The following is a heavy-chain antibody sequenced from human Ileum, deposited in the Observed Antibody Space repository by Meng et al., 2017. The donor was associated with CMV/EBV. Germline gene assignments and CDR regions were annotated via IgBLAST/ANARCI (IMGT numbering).Heavy chain of an antibody. D-gene: IGHD5-18*01. J-gene: IGHJ6*02. V-gene: IGHV3-73*01. CDR2: IRGKVGNSAT. CDR3: ARGIQLWSYYYYYGMDV. Sequence: GGSLRLSCAASGFTFSNYGIHWVRQAAGKGLEWVGRIRGKVGNSATAYAESVKGRFTISRDDSKNTAYLQMNSLKTEDTAVYYCARGIQLWSYYYYYGMDVWGQGTTVTVSS. CDR1: GFTFSNYG.